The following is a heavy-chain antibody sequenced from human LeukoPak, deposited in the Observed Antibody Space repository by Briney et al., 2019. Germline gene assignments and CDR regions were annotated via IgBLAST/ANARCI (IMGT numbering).Heavy chain of an antibody. CDR1: GFTFSSYS. J-gene: IGHJ5*02. Sequence: GGSLRLSCAASGFTFSSYSMNWVRQAPGKGLEWVSSISSSSSHIYYADSVKGRFTISRDNAKNSLYLQMNSLRAEDTAVYYCARDPRGYGGNPWGQGTLVTVSS. D-gene: IGHD4-23*01. CDR2: ISSSSSHI. CDR3: ARDPRGYGGNP. V-gene: IGHV3-21*01.